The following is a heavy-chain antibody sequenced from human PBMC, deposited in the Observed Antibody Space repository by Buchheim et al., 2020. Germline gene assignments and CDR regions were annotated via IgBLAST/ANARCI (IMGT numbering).Heavy chain of an antibody. CDR3: ARLPWGGGNSEAY. Sequence: QVQLQESGPGLVKPSETLSLTCTVSGGSISSYYWRWIRQPPGKGLEWIGYIYYSGSTNYNPSLKSRVTISVDTSKNQFSLKLSSVTAADTAVYYCARLPWGGGNSEAYWGQGTL. CDR2: IYYSGST. V-gene: IGHV4-59*01. D-gene: IGHD4-23*01. CDR1: GGSISSYY. J-gene: IGHJ4*02.